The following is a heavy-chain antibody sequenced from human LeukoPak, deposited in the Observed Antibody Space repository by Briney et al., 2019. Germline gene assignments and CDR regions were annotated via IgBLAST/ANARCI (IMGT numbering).Heavy chain of an antibody. D-gene: IGHD1-26*01. CDR2: FYYSGST. J-gene: IGHJ4*02. CDR1: GGSFSTYY. Sequence: SETLSLTCTVTGGSFSTYYWSWIRQPPGKGLEWIGHFYYSGSTNYNPSLKSRVTISVDTSRNQFSLKLTSVTAADTAVYYCARGQGGNYYLNYLDYWGQGALVTVSS. V-gene: IGHV4-59*01. CDR3: ARGQGGNYYLNYLDY.